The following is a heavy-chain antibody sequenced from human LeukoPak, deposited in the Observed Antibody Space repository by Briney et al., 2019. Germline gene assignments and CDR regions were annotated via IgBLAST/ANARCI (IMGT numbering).Heavy chain of an antibody. J-gene: IGHJ5*02. CDR1: GYTFTSYG. CDR2: ISAYNGNT. CDR3: ARDDSSSWYGEGGFDP. Sequence: ASVKVSCKASGYTFTSYGISWVRQAPGQGLECMGWISAYNGNTNYAQKLQGRVTMTTDTSTSTAYMELRSLRSDDTAVYYCARDDSSSWYGEGGFDPWGQGTLVTVSS. V-gene: IGHV1-18*01. D-gene: IGHD6-13*01.